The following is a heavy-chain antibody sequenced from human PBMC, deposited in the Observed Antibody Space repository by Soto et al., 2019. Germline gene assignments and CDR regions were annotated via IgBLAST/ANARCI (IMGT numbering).Heavy chain of an antibody. D-gene: IGHD1-26*01. Sequence: SETLSLTCTVSGGSISSGDYYWSGIRQPPGKGLEWIGYIYYSGSTYYNPSLKSRVTISVDTSKKQFSLKLSSVTAADTAVYYCARVHGAPWTKFDYWGQGTMVTVSS. CDR3: ARVHGAPWTKFDY. CDR1: GGSISSGDYY. V-gene: IGHV4-30-4*01. CDR2: IYYSGST. J-gene: IGHJ4*02.